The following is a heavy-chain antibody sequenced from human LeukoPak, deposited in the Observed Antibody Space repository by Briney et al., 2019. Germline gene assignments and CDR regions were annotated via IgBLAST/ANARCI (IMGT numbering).Heavy chain of an antibody. CDR2: INQFESQI. Sequence: PGGSLRLSCVASGFTFRDYWMSWVRPPPGRGLEWLALINQFESQIYYANSVRGRFTTSSDNAKHSLYLQMNSLRAEDTAMYYCAKDPGHCLRLECYDVYWGQGNMVTVSS. V-gene: IGHV3-7*01. D-gene: IGHD2-21*01. J-gene: IGHJ4*02. CDR3: AKDPGHCLRLECYDVY. CDR1: GFTFRDYW.